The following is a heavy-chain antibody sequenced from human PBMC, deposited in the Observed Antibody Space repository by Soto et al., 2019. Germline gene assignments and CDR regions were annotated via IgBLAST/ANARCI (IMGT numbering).Heavy chain of an antibody. D-gene: IGHD2-15*01. CDR3: ARCYCSLGSCYTCWHFDL. J-gene: IGHJ2*01. CDR2: VGPYNGNT. V-gene: IGHV1-18*04. CDR1: GYTFTNYG. Sequence: QVQLVQSGAEVKKPGASVRVSCKASGYTFTNYGISWVRQAPGQGLEWMGWVGPYNGNTDHSQNFQGRVTMTTDTSPNTAQMEMGSLRSDDTALYYCARCYCSLGSCYTCWHFDLWGRGTLVTVSS.